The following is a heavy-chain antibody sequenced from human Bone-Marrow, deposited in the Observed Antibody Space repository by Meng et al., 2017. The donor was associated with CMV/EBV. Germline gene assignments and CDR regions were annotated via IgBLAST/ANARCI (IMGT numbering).Heavy chain of an antibody. V-gene: IGHV3-23*03. CDR3: AKDSSYSA. CDR1: GFTYSSYA. CDR2: IYAGGRSA. J-gene: IGHJ5*02. D-gene: IGHD6-13*01. Sequence: GESLKISCAASGFTYSSYAMNWVRQAPGEGLEWVAVIYAGGRSAYYADSVKGRFTIFRDGSKNTVYLEMNSLRAEDTALYYCAKDSSYSAWGQGTRVTVSS.